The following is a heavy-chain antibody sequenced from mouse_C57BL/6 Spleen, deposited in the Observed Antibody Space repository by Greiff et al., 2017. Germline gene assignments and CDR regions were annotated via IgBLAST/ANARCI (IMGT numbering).Heavy chain of an antibody. CDR1: GYAFSSSW. D-gene: IGHD1-1*01. J-gene: IGHJ2*01. Sequence: QVQLQESGPELVKPGASVKISCKASGYAFSSSWMNWVKQRPGKGLEWIGRIYPGDGDTNYNGKFKGKATLTADKSSSTAYMQLSSLTSEDSAVYFGAKSLTGFDYWGQGTTLTVSS. CDR2: IYPGDGDT. V-gene: IGHV1-82*01. CDR3: AKSLTGFDY.